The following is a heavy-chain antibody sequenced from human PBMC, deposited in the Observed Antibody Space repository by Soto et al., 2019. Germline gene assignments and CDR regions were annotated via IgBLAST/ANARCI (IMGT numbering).Heavy chain of an antibody. V-gene: IGHV3-23*01. CDR3: AKDLGTYYYDSSGYYFPHPKTPFDY. J-gene: IGHJ4*02. D-gene: IGHD3-22*01. Sequence: GGSLRLSCAASGFTFSSYAMSWVRQAPGKGLEWVSAISGSGGSTYYADSVKGRFTISRDNSKNTLYLQMNSLRAEDTAVYYCAKDLGTYYYDSSGYYFPHPKTPFDYWGQGTLVTVSS. CDR1: GFTFSSYA. CDR2: ISGSGGST.